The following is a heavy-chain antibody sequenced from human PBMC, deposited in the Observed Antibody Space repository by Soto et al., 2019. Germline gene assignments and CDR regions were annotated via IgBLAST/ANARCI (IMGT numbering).Heavy chain of an antibody. CDR1: GGTFSTSA. J-gene: IGHJ6*02. CDR3: ARDKDRQQLGGNYYYILDV. V-gene: IGHV1-69*12. D-gene: IGHD3-3*02. Sequence: QVQLMQSGAEVKKPGSSVKVSCKASGGTFSTSAISWVRQAPGEGLEWVGGIMPVFATPDDAQKYQGRVTISADESTTTAYLELTSLTTADTPVYYCARDKDRQQLGGNYYYILDVWGQGTAITVSS. CDR2: IMPVFATP.